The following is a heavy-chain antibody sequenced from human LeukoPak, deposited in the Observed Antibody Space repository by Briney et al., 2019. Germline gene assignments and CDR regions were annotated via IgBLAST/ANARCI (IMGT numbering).Heavy chain of an antibody. CDR2: MSYDGSNK. CDR1: GFTFSSYA. CDR3: ASTVYGDRNFYYYYMDV. Sequence: GGSLRLSCAASGFTFSSYAMHWVRQAPGKGLEWVAVMSYDGSNKFYADSVKGRSTISKDNYIDTLYLQMNSLRAEDTAVYYCASTVYGDRNFYYYYMDVWGKGTMVTVS. D-gene: IGHD4-17*01. V-gene: IGHV3-30*04. J-gene: IGHJ6*03.